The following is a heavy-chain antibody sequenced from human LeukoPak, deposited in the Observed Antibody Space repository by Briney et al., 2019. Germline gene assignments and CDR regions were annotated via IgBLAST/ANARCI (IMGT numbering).Heavy chain of an antibody. CDR2: VHLDGRT. CDR1: GGSVINTNW. J-gene: IGHJ4*02. CDR3: AREGGFYRPLDY. Sequence: SETLSLTCGVSGGSVINTNWWTWVRQPPGKGLEWIGEVHLDGRTNYNSSLESRLTMSVDVSENQVSLKLTSVTAADTAVYYCAREGGFYRPLDYSGQGTLVTVSS. D-gene: IGHD3-3*01. V-gene: IGHV4-4*02.